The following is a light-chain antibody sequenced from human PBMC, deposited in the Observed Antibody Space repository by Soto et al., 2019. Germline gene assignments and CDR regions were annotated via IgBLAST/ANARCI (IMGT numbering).Light chain of an antibody. CDR1: QAISNF. V-gene: IGKV1-27*01. Sequence: DIQMTQSPPSLSASVGDRVTITCGASQAISNFVAWYQQKAGKAPSLLIYEASTLQSGVPSRFSGRGSGTAFTLTISSLQPEDVATYFCQNYNGAPYAFGQGTKLEIK. CDR3: QNYNGAPYA. CDR2: EAS. J-gene: IGKJ2*01.